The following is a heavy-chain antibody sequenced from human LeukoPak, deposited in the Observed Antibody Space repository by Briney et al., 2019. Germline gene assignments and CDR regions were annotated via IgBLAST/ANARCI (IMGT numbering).Heavy chain of an antibody. CDR3: ARYIAVVGNEY. CDR2: ISSSSSYT. CDR1: GFTFIDYY. D-gene: IGHD6-19*01. Sequence: GGSLRQAFAASGFTFIDYYWRWIRQAPGKGLEWVSYISSSSSYTNYADSVKGRFTISRDNAKNSLYLQMNSLRAEDTAVYYCARYIAVVGNEYWGPGNPFTVSS. V-gene: IGHV3-11*03. J-gene: IGHJ4*02.